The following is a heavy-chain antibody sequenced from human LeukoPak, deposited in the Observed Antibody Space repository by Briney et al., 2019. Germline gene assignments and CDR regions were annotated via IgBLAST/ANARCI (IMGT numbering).Heavy chain of an antibody. CDR2: IKQDGSEK. CDR1: GFTFSSYW. J-gene: IGHJ4*02. CDR3: ASRYFDWLAHFDY. V-gene: IGHV3-7*01. D-gene: IGHD3-9*01. Sequence: GGSLRLSCAASGFTFSSYWMSWVRQAPGKGLEWVANIKQDGSEKYYVDSVKGRFTISRDNAKNSLYLQINSLRSEDTAVYYCASRYFDWLAHFDYWGQGTLVTVSS.